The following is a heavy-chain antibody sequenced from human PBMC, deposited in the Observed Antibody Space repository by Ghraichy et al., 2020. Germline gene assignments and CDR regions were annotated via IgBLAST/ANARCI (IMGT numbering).Heavy chain of an antibody. V-gene: IGHV4-4*07. J-gene: IGHJ6*02. D-gene: IGHD1-26*01. CDR1: GGSISSYY. CDR2: IYTSGST. CDR3: ARDGVVGAYYYYYYGMDV. Sequence: SETLSLTCTVSGGSISSYYWSWIRQPAGTGLEWIGRIYTSGSTNYNPSLKSRVTMSVDTSKNQFSLKLSSVTAADTAVYYCARDGVVGAYYYYYYGMDVWGQGTTVTVSS.